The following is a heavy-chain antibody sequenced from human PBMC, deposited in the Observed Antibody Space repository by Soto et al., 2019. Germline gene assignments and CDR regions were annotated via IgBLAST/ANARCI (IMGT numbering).Heavy chain of an antibody. V-gene: IGHV3-23*01. J-gene: IGHJ4*02. CDR2: ISGSGGST. D-gene: IGHD3-22*01. Sequence: EVQLLESGGGLVQPGGSLRLSCAASGFTFSSYAMSWVRQAPGKGLEWVSAISGSGGSTYYADSVKGRFTISRDNSKNSLYLQMNSLRAEDTAVYYCAKGPYYYSSGYFYFDYWGQGTLVTVSS. CDR1: GFTFSSYA. CDR3: AKGPYYYSSGYFYFDY.